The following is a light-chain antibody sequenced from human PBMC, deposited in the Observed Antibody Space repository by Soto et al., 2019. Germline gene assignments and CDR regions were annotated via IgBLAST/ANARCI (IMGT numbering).Light chain of an antibody. CDR2: GAS. CDR3: QEYNTWPWT. J-gene: IGKJ1*01. V-gene: IGKV3-15*01. CDR1: QSVNNN. Sequence: EALMTQSHATLSVSPGERATLSCRASQSVNNNLAWYQQKLGQAPRVLIYGASTRATGIPARFTGSGSGTEFILTITSLQSEDSAVYYCQEYNTWPWTFGQGTKV.